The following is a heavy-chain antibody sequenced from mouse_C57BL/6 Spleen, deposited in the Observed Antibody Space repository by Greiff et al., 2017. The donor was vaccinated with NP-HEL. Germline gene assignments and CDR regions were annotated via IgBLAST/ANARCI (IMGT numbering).Heavy chain of an antibody. D-gene: IGHD2-3*01. CDR3: ARSRGYSSWFAY. V-gene: IGHV1-42*01. J-gene: IGHJ3*01. CDR1: GYSFTGYY. Sequence: EVKLMESGPELVKPGASVKISCKASGYSFTGYYMNWVKQSPEKSLEWIGEINPSTGGTTYNQKFKAKATLTVDKSSSTAYMQLKSLTSEDSAVYYCARSRGYSSWFAYWGQGTLVTVSA. CDR2: INPSTGGT.